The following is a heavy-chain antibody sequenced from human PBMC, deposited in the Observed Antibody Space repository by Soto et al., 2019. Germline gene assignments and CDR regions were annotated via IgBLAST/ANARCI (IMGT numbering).Heavy chain of an antibody. Sequence: EEQLLESGGGLIQPGGSLRLSCTASGFNFNSYAMNWVRQAPGKGLEWVSGISGRGDSTYYADSVKGRFTISRDNSDNTLYLQMSSLRGEDTAVYYCAKEVATTFYYYYGLDVWGQGTTVTVSS. D-gene: IGHD1-7*01. J-gene: IGHJ6*02. CDR2: ISGRGDST. CDR1: GFNFNSYA. V-gene: IGHV3-23*01. CDR3: AKEVATTFYYYYGLDV.